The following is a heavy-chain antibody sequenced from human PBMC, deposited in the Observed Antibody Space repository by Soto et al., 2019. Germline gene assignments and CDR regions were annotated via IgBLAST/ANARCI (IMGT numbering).Heavy chain of an antibody. CDR2: IYPGDSDT. J-gene: IGHJ4*02. V-gene: IGHV5-51*01. CDR3: ARLADIVVVPTAIFGFDY. CDR1: GYSFTSYW. Sequence: PGESLKISCKGSGYSFTSYWSGWVRQMPGKGLEWMGIIYPGDSDTRYGPSFQGQVTISADKSISTAYLQWSSLKASDTAMYYCARLADIVVVPTAIFGFDYWGQGTLVTVSS. D-gene: IGHD2-2*01.